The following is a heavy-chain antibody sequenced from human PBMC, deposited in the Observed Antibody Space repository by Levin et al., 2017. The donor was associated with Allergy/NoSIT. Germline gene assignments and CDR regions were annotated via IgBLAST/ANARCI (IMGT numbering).Heavy chain of an antibody. CDR3: ASADCGGDCYSGAFDI. Sequence: GGSLRLSCAASGFTFSSYAMHWVRQAPGKGLEWVAVISYDGSNKYYADSVKGRFTISRDNSKNTLYLQMNSLRAEDTAVYYCASADCGGDCYSGAFDIWGQGTMVTVSS. V-gene: IGHV3-30-3*01. CDR2: ISYDGSNK. D-gene: IGHD2-21*02. J-gene: IGHJ3*02. CDR1: GFTFSSYA.